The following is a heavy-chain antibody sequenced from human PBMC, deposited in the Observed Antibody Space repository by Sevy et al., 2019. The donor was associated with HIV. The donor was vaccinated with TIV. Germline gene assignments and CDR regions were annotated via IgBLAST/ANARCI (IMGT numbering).Heavy chain of an antibody. D-gene: IGHD2-8*02. V-gene: IGHV3-23*01. CDR1: GFSFYDYS. Sequence: GGSLRLSCAASGFSFYDYSMSWIGQAPGKGLESVATLSFGCGKINYADSVKGRFTISRDNSKNSFYLQMENLRVEDTSLYYCAREWCTRPHDYWGQGTRVTVSS. CDR3: AREWCTRPHDY. J-gene: IGHJ4*02. CDR2: LSFGCGKI.